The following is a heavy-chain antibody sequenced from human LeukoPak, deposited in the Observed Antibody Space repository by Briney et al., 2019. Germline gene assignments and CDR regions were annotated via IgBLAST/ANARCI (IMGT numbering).Heavy chain of an antibody. J-gene: IGHJ4*02. Sequence: ASVKVSCKASGYTFTGYYMHWVRQAPGQGFEWMGWINPNSGGTNYAQKFQGRVTMTRDTSISTAYMELSRLRSDDTAVYYCARVDIAARVPDYWGQGTLVTVSS. D-gene: IGHD6-6*01. CDR3: ARVDIAARVPDY. CDR1: GYTFTGYY. V-gene: IGHV1-2*02. CDR2: INPNSGGT.